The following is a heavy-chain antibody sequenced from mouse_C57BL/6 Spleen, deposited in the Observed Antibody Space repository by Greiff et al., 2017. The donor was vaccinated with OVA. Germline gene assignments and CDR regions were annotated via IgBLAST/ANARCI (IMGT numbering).Heavy chain of an antibody. CDR1: GFTFSDYY. Sequence: EVKLVESEGGLVQPGRSMKLSCTASGFTFSDYYMAWVRQVPEKGLEWVANINYDGSSTYYQDSLKSSFIISRDNAKHILSLQIGSLQSEYASTYYGTIGMSYYDDNYAMDDWGQGTSVTVSS. CDR3: TIGMSYYDDNYAMDD. CDR2: INYDGSST. J-gene: IGHJ4*01. V-gene: IGHV5-16*01. D-gene: IGHD2-13*01.